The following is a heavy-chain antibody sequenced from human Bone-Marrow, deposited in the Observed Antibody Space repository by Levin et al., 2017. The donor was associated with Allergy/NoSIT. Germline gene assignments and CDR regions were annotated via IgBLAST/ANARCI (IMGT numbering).Heavy chain of an antibody. V-gene: IGHV1-8*01. J-gene: IGHJ4*02. CDR2: LNPGSGKT. Sequence: GESLKISCKASGYPFSSVDINWVRQAPGQGLEWMGWLNPGSGKTFLAHRFRGSATMTGDNSITTPHMLLSRLTSDDAAVYDCARVSGEWMDTYWGQGTLVTVSS. CDR3: ARVSGEWMDTY. CDR1: GYPFSSVD. D-gene: IGHD3-10*01.